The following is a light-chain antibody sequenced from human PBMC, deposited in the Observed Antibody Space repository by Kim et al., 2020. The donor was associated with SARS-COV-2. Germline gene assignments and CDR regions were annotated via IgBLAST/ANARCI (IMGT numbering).Light chain of an antibody. CDR2: GAS. Sequence: SPGERATLSCRASQSVSNSYAAWYQQKPGQAPRLLIYGASSRATGIPDRFSGSGSGTDFTFSISRLEPEDFAVHYCQQYGSSPLTFGGGTKVDIK. CDR3: QQYGSSPLT. J-gene: IGKJ4*01. CDR1: QSVSNSY. V-gene: IGKV3-20*01.